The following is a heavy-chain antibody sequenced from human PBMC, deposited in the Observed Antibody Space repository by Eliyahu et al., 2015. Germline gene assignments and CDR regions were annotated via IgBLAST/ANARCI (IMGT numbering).Heavy chain of an antibody. Sequence: EVQLVESGGGLVQPGGSLRLSCAASGFTFSCYAMXWVRQAPGKGLEWVSAISGSGGSTYYADSVKGRFTISRDNSKGTLYMKMNSLRAEDTALYYCAKSGYCSSTSCYGAIDYWGQGTLVTVSS. CDR3: AKSGYCSSTSCYGAIDY. CDR1: GFTFSCYA. D-gene: IGHD2-2*01. V-gene: IGHV3-23*04. CDR2: ISGSGGST. J-gene: IGHJ4*02.